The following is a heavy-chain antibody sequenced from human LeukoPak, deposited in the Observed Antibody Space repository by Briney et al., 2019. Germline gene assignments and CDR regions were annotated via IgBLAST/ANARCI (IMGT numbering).Heavy chain of an antibody. CDR1: GGSISSYY. D-gene: IGHD3-9*01. Sequence: PSETLSLTCTVPGGSISSYYWSWIRQPPGKGLEWIGYIYYSGSTNYNPSLKSRVTISVDTSKNQFSLKLSSVTAADTAVYYCASRAAAYYDILTGSEDYYFDYWGQGTLVTVSS. J-gene: IGHJ4*02. CDR3: ASRAAAYYDILTGSEDYYFDY. CDR2: IYYSGST. V-gene: IGHV4-59*08.